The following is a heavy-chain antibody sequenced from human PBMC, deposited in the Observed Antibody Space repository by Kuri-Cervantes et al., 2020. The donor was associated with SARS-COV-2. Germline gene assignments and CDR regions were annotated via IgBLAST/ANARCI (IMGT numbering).Heavy chain of an antibody. Sequence: GGSLRLSCAASGFTFSNYGMHWVRQAPGKGLEWVTFISYDGSNKYYADSVKGRFTISRDNSKNTLYLQMNSLRAEDTAVYYCEKDRDCSGGSCYDYYYYGMDVWGQGTTVTVSS. CDR2: ISYDGSNK. D-gene: IGHD2-15*01. V-gene: IGHV3-30*18. CDR1: GFTFSNYG. CDR3: EKDRDCSGGSCYDYYYYGMDV. J-gene: IGHJ6*02.